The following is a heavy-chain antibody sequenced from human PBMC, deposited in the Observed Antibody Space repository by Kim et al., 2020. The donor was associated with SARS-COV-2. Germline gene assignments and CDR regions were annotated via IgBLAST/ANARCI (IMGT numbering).Heavy chain of an antibody. V-gene: IGHV3-9*01. J-gene: IGHJ5*02. Sequence: VKGRFTISSDNAKNSLYLQMNSLRAEDTALYYCAKDGYYDILTGYRWFDPWGQGTLVTVSS. D-gene: IGHD3-9*01. CDR3: AKDGYYDILTGYRWFDP.